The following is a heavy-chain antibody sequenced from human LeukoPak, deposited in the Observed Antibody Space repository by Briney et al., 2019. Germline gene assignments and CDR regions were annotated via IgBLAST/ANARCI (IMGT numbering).Heavy chain of an antibody. D-gene: IGHD3-22*01. Sequence: SETLSLTCTVSGGSISSGDYYWSWIRQPPGKGLEWIGYIYYSGSTYYNPSLKSRVTISVDTSKSQFSLKLSSVTAADTAVYYCARSYYYDSSGYYYAHFDYWGQGTLVTVSS. CDR1: GGSISSGDYY. CDR3: ARSYYYDSSGYYYAHFDY. CDR2: IYYSGST. V-gene: IGHV4-30-4*01. J-gene: IGHJ4*02.